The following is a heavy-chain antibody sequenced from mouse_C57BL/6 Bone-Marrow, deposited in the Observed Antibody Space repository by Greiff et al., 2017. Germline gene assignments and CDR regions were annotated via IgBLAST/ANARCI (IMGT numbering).Heavy chain of an antibody. CDR2: IRSKSNNYAT. J-gene: IGHJ1*03. CDR1: GFSFNTYA. Sequence: EVKLVESGGGLVQPKGSLKLSCAASGFSFNTYAMNWVRQAPGKGLEWVARIRSKSNNYATYYADSVKDRFTISRDDSESMLYLQMNNLKTEDTAMYYCVYSNYWYFDVWGTGTTVTVSS. D-gene: IGHD2-5*01. V-gene: IGHV10-1*01. CDR3: VYSNYWYFDV.